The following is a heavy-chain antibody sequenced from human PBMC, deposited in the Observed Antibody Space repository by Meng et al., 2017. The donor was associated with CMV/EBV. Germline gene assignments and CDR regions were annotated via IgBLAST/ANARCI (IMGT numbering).Heavy chain of an antibody. CDR3: ARDYCSSTSCYREGDYYYYGMDV. J-gene: IGHJ6*02. CDR1: GFTFSSYS. V-gene: IGHV3-21*01. CDR2: ISSSSSYI. Sequence: GESLKISCAASGFTFSSYSMNWVRQAPGKGLEWVSSISSSSSYIYYADSVKGRFTISRDNAKNSLYLQMNSLRAEDTAVYYCARDYCSSTSCYREGDYYYYGMDVWGQGTTVTVSS. D-gene: IGHD2-2*02.